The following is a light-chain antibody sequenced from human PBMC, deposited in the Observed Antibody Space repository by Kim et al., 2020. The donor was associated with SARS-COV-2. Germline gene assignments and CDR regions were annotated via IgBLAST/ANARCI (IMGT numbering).Light chain of an antibody. CDR2: AAS. V-gene: IGKV1-39*01. CDR1: QTISTY. J-gene: IGKJ5*01. CDR3: QQSYKNPT. Sequence: SASIGDRVTITCRASQTISTYLNWYQQKPGKAPQLLIYAASNLQSGVPSRFSGSGSGTDVTLTISSLQPGDFATYYCQQSYKNPTFGQGTRLEIK.